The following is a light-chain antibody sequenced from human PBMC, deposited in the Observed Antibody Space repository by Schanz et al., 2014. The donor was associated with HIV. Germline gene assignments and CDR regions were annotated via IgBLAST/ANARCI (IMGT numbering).Light chain of an antibody. J-gene: IGKJ4*01. V-gene: IGKV3D-20*02. CDR3: QQRSNWPRS. CDR1: QSVSSDS. Sequence: EIVLTQSPGSLSLSPGGRATLSCGASQSVSSDSLAWYQQKPGRAPRLLIYGASRRATGTPARFSGSGSGTDFTLTISRLEPEDFAVYYCQQRSNWPRSFGGGTKVEIK. CDR2: GAS.